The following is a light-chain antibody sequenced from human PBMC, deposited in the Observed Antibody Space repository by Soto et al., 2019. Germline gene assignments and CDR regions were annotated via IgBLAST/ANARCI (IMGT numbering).Light chain of an antibody. CDR3: QQYGSSPPRLWT. CDR1: QSVSSSY. J-gene: IGKJ1*01. CDR2: GAS. V-gene: IGKV3-20*01. Sequence: EIVLTQSPGTLSLSPGERATLSCRASQSVSSSYLAWYQQKPGQAPRLLIYGASSRATGIPDRFSGSGSGTDFTRTISRLEPEDFAVYYCQQYGSSPPRLWTFGQGTKVEIK.